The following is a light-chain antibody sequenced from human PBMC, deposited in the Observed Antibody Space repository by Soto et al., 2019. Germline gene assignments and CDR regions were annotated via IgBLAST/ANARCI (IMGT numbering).Light chain of an antibody. Sequence: DIQMTQSPSTLSASVGDRVTITCRASQSISSWLAWYQQKPGKAPKLLIYDASSLGSGVPSRFSGSGSGTEFTLTISRLEPEDFAVYYCQQYGSSPSTFGQGTRLEIK. CDR2: DAS. V-gene: IGKV1-5*01. J-gene: IGKJ5*01. CDR1: QSISSW. CDR3: QQYGSSPST.